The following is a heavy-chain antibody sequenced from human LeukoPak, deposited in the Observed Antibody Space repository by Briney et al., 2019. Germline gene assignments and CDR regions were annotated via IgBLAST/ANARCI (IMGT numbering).Heavy chain of an antibody. Sequence: PGGSLRLSCAASGFTFSSYGMHWVRQAPGKGLEWVAFIRYDGSNKYYADSVKGRFTISRDNSKNTLYLQMNSLRAEDTAVYYCAKEKNPYYYDSSYDYWGQGTLVTVSS. CDR3: AKEKNPYYYDSSYDY. D-gene: IGHD3-22*01. V-gene: IGHV3-30*02. CDR2: IRYDGSNK. J-gene: IGHJ4*02. CDR1: GFTFSSYG.